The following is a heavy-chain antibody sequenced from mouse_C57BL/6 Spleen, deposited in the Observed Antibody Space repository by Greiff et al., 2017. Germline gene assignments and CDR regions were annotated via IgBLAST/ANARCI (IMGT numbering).Heavy chain of an antibody. D-gene: IGHD1-1*01. CDR1: GYSFTGYY. V-gene: IGHV1-42*01. CDR2: INPSTGGT. Sequence: EVQLQQSGPELVKPGASVKISCKASGYSFTGYYMNWVKQSPEKSLEWIGEINPSTGGTTYNQKFKAKATLTVDKSSSTAYMQLKSLTSEDSAVYYGARRGPYYYGSSFDYWGQGTTLTVSS. CDR3: ARRGPYYYGSSFDY. J-gene: IGHJ2*01.